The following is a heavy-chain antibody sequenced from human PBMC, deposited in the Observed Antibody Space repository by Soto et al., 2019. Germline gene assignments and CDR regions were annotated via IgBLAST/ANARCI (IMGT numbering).Heavy chain of an antibody. CDR2: IYYSGST. CDR3: ASGGDIAVARNDAIDI. J-gene: IGHJ3*02. D-gene: IGHD6-19*01. Sequence: SETLSLTCTVSGGSISSYYWSWIRQPPGKGLEWIGYIYYSGSTNYNPSLKSRVTISVDTSKNQFSLKLSSVTAADTAVYYCASGGDIAVARNDAIDIWGQGTMVTVSS. V-gene: IGHV4-59*01. CDR1: GGSISSYY.